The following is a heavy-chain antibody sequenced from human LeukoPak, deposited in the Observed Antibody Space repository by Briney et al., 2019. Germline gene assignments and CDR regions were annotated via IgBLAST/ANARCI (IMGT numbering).Heavy chain of an antibody. CDR1: GFTFSSYG. CDR2: IWYDGSNK. CDR3: AKAYGYGDYAADAFDI. V-gene: IGHV3-30*02. Sequence: GGSLRLSCAASGFTFSSYGMHWVRQAPGKGLEWVAVIWYDGSNKYYADSEKGRFTISRDNSKNTLFLQMNSLRAEDTAVYYCAKAYGYGDYAADAFDIWGQGTMVTVSS. D-gene: IGHD4-17*01. J-gene: IGHJ3*02.